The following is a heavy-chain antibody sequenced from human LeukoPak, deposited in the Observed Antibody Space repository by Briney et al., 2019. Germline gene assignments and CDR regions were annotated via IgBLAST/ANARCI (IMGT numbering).Heavy chain of an antibody. CDR3: ARTLPRTVTYCSSTSCHLDY. CDR1: GYTFTSYD. D-gene: IGHD2-2*01. V-gene: IGHV1-8*01. J-gene: IGHJ4*02. CDR2: MNPNSGNT. Sequence: VASVKVSCKASGYTFTSYDINWVRQATGQGLEWMGWMNPNSGNTGYAQKFQGRVTMTRNTSISTAHMELSSLRSEDTAVYYCARTLPRTVTYCSSTSCHLDYWGQGTLVTVSS.